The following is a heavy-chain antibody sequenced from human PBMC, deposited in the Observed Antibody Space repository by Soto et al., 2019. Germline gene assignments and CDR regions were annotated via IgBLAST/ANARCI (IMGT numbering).Heavy chain of an antibody. V-gene: IGHV1-69*13. CDR3: AREGELRYFDWLAPHAFDI. CDR1: GGTFSSYA. Sequence: GASVKVSCKASGGTFSSYAISWVRQAHGQGLGWMGGIIPIFGTANYAQKFQGRVTITADESTSTAYMELSSLRSEDTAVYYCAREGELRYFDWLAPHAFDIWGQGTMVTVSS. J-gene: IGHJ3*02. D-gene: IGHD3-9*01. CDR2: IIPIFGTA.